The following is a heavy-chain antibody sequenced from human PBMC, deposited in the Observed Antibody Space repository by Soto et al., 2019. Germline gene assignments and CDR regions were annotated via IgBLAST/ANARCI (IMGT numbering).Heavy chain of an antibody. Sequence: GGSLRLSCAASGFTFSNYGMHWVRQAPGKGLEWVAVIWYDGSNKYYADSVKGRFTISRDNSKNTLYLQMNSLRAEDTAVYYCARTFNYDFWSGYYFDYWGQGTLVTVS. CDR3: ARTFNYDFWSGYYFDY. CDR1: GFTFSNYG. CDR2: IWYDGSNK. J-gene: IGHJ4*02. D-gene: IGHD3-3*01. V-gene: IGHV3-33*01.